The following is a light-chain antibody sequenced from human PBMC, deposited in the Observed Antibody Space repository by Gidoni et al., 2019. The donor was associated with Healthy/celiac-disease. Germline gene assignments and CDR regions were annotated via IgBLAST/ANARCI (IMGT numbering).Light chain of an antibody. CDR1: KLGDKY. J-gene: IGLJ3*02. Sequence: SYELTQPPSVSVSPGQTASITCSGDKLGDKYACWYQQKPGQSPVLVIYQDSKRPSGIPERFSGSNSGNTATLTISWTQAMDEADYYCQAWDSSTASWVFGGGTKLTVL. CDR3: QAWDSSTASWV. CDR2: QDS. V-gene: IGLV3-1*01.